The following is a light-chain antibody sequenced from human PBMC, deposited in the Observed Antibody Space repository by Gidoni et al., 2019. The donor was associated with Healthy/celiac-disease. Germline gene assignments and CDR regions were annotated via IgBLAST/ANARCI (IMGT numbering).Light chain of an antibody. CDR1: QSISSW. Sequence: DIQMTQSPSTLAASVGDRVTIPCRASQSISSWLAWYQQKPGNAPQLLIYKASSLESGVPSRFSGSGSGTDFTLTISSLQPDDFATYYCQQYNSYSPYTFGQGTKLEIK. V-gene: IGKV1-5*03. CDR2: KAS. J-gene: IGKJ2*01. CDR3: QQYNSYSPYT.